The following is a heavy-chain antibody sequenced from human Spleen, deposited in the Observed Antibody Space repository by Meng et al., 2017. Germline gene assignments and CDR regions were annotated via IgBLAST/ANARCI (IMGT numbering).Heavy chain of an antibody. D-gene: IGHD4-11*01. Sequence: RGGARLLQPSNTLSLTCVVSGGPFIDYYWSWIRQPPGKGLEWIGEINHSGSTNYNPSLESRATISVDTSQNNLSLKLSSVTAADSAVYYCARGPTTMAHDLDYWGQGTLVTVSS. CDR3: ARGPTTMAHDLDY. V-gene: IGHV4-34*01. CDR2: INHSGST. J-gene: IGHJ4*02. CDR1: GGPFIDYY.